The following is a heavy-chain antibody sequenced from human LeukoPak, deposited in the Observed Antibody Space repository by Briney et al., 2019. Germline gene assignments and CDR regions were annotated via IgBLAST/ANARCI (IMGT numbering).Heavy chain of an antibody. D-gene: IGHD6-19*01. CDR1: GGSISSSSYY. Sequence: ETLSLTCTVSGGSISSSSYYWGWIRQPPGKGLEWVANIKQDGSEKYYVDSVKGRFTISRDNAKNSLYLQMNSLRAEDTAVYYCARGYTSPWDRAFDIWGQGTVVTVSS. J-gene: IGHJ3*02. V-gene: IGHV3-7*01. CDR3: ARGYTSPWDRAFDI. CDR2: IKQDGSEK.